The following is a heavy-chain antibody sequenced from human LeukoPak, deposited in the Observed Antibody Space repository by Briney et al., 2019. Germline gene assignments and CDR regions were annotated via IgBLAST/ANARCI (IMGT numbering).Heavy chain of an antibody. V-gene: IGHV4-59*01. Sequence: TSETLSLTCTVSGGSISSYYWSWIRQPPGKGLEWIGYIYYSGSTNYNPSLKSRVTISVDTSKNQFSLKLSSVTAADTAVYYCARVDYDILTGYSHYYYMDVWGKGTTVTISS. CDR3: ARVDYDILTGYSHYYYMDV. D-gene: IGHD3-9*01. CDR2: IYYSGST. J-gene: IGHJ6*03. CDR1: GGSISSYY.